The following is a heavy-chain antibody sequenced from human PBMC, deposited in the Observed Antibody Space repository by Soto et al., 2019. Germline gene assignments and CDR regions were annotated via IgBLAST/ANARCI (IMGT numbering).Heavy chain of an antibody. D-gene: IGHD3-10*01. CDR1: GYTFTSYG. V-gene: IGHV1-18*01. Sequence: ASVKVSCKASGYTFTSYGISWVRQAPGQGLEWMGWISAYNGSTSYAQKFQGRVTMTRDTSTSTVYMELSSLRSEDTAVYYCARDRSSLKGDYYGSGRIDYYYYYYMDVWGKGTTVTVSS. CDR2: ISAYNGST. CDR3: ARDRSSLKGDYYGSGRIDYYYYYYMDV. J-gene: IGHJ6*03.